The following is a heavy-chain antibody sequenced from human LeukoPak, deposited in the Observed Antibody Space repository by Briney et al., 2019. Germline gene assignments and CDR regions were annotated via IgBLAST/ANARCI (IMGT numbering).Heavy chain of an antibody. Sequence: GGSLRLSCAASGFTFSDHYMSWIRQAPGKGLEWVSYISTSGSTIYYGDSVKGRFTFSRDNAKNSLYLQMNSLRAEDTAVYYCARGYCGGGSCYRSAFDIWGQGTMVTVSS. CDR3: ARGYCGGGSCYRSAFDI. CDR1: GFTFSDHY. J-gene: IGHJ3*02. D-gene: IGHD2-15*01. CDR2: ISTSGSTI. V-gene: IGHV3-11*01.